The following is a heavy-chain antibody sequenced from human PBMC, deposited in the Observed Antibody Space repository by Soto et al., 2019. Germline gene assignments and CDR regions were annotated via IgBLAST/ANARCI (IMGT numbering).Heavy chain of an antibody. J-gene: IGHJ4*02. CDR1: GFTFDDYA. V-gene: IGHV3-9*01. D-gene: IGHD3-3*01. CDR2: ISWNSGSI. Sequence: GGSLRLSCAASGFTFDDYAMHWVRQAPGKGLEWVSGISWNSGSIGYADSVKGRFTISRDNAKNSLYLQMNSMRAEDTALYYCEKDTVDFWSGYDYYFDYWGQGILVTVS. CDR3: EKDTVDFWSGYDYYFDY.